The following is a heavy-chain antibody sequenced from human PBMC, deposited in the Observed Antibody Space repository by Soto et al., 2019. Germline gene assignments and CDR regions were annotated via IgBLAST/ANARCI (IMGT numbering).Heavy chain of an antibody. V-gene: IGHV4-39*01. CDR3: ARATLGYCISTSCPGWFHP. CDR1: GGSISSSSYY. Sequence: SGTXSLTCSVSGGSISSSSYYWGWIRQTPGKGLEWIGSIYYSGSTYYNPSLKSRVTISVDTSKNQFSLKLSSVTAADTAVYYCARATLGYCISTSCPGWFHPWGPGPLVTVSP. J-gene: IGHJ5*02. CDR2: IYYSGST. D-gene: IGHD2-2*01.